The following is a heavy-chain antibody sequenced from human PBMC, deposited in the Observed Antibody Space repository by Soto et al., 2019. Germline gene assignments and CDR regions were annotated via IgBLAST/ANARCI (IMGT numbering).Heavy chain of an antibody. V-gene: IGHV3-33*01. CDR3: ARADVGRTATIMGS. CDR2: IWYDGSNK. Sequence: QVQLVESGGGVVQPGRSLRLSCAASGFTFSSYGMHWVRQAPGKGLEWVAVIWYDGSNKYYADSVKGRFTISRDNSKKALYLEMNRLGAEDRAVYYCARADVGRTATIMGSWGQGTMVTVSS. CDR1: GFTFSSYG. D-gene: IGHD5-12*01. J-gene: IGHJ3*01.